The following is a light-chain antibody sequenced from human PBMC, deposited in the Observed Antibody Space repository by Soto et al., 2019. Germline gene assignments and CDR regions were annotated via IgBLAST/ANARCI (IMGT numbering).Light chain of an antibody. CDR3: HQYGSSLGT. V-gene: IGKV3-20*01. CDR1: QSVTGTN. Sequence: EIVLTQSPGTLSLSPGEGATLSCRASQSVTGTNLAWYQQRPGQAPRLLIYDAVRRATGIPDRFSGSGSGPDFTLTISRLEPEDFAVYYCHQYGSSLGTFGQGTKVEI. CDR2: DAV. J-gene: IGKJ2*01.